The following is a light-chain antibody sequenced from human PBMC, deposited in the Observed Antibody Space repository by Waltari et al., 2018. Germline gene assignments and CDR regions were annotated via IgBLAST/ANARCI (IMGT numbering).Light chain of an antibody. V-gene: IGKV1-33*01. CDR1: QDISHY. CDR2: DAS. Sequence: DIQMTQSPSSLSASVGDRVTIPCRPSQDISHYLNWYQQKPGKAPKLLIYDASNLETGVPSRFSGSGSGTDFTFTISSLQPDDIATYYCQQYHSFSRFAFGPGTKVHLK. CDR3: QQYHSFSRFA. J-gene: IGKJ3*01.